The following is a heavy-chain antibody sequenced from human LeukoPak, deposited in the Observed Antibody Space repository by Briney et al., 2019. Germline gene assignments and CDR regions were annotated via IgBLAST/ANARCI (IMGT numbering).Heavy chain of an antibody. Sequence: SETLSLTCTVSGGSISGYSWTWIRQPAGKELEWIGRVYTSGTTYYNPSLESRVTISLDTFNNQFSLRVTSVTAADTAIYYCARGTEKTRISGYYSFDHWGRGLLVTVSS. D-gene: IGHD5-12*01. CDR3: ARGTEKTRISGYYSFDH. V-gene: IGHV4-4*07. CDR2: VYTSGTT. J-gene: IGHJ4*02. CDR1: GGSISGYS.